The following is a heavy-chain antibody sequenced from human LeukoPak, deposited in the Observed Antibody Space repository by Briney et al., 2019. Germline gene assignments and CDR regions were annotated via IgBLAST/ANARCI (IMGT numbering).Heavy chain of an antibody. J-gene: IGHJ1*01. CDR3: ARHGPAANRGAEYFQH. CDR1: GGSISSSSYY. CDR2: IYYSGIA. Sequence: SETLSLTCTVSGGSISSSSYYWGWIRQPPGKGLEWIGSIYYSGIAYYNPSLKSRVTISVDTSKNHFPLELSSVTAADTAVYYCARHGPAANRGAEYFQHWGQGTLVTVSS. D-gene: IGHD2-15*01. V-gene: IGHV4-39*01.